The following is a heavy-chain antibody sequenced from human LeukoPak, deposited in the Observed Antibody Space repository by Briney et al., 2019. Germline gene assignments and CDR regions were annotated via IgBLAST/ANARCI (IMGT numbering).Heavy chain of an antibody. J-gene: IGHJ5*02. D-gene: IGHD2-21*01. CDR3: ASVIGWFDP. CDR1: GYPISSGSY. CDR2: IYHSGST. V-gene: IGHV4-38-2*01. Sequence: SETLSLTCAVSGYPISSGSYWGWIRQPPGKGLEWIGSIYHSGSTYYNPSLKSRVTISVDTSKNQFSLKLSSVTAADTAVYYCASVIGWFDPWGQGTLVTVSS.